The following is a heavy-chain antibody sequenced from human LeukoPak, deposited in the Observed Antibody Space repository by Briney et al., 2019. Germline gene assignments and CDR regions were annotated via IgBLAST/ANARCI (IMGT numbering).Heavy chain of an antibody. J-gene: IGHJ5*02. CDR3: ARDLQDIVVVVAATNWFDP. CDR2: ISAYNGNT. Sequence: ASVKVSRKASGYTFTSYGISWVRQAPGQGLEWMGWISAYNGNTNYAQKLQGRVTMTTDTSTSTAYMELRSLRSDDTAVYYCARDLQDIVVVVAATNWFDPWGQGTLVTVSS. D-gene: IGHD2-15*01. CDR1: GYTFTSYG. V-gene: IGHV1-18*01.